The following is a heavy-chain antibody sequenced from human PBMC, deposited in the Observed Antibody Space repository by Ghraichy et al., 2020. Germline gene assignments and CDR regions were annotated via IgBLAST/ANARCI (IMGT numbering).Heavy chain of an antibody. J-gene: IGHJ2*01. Sequence: SETLSLTCTVSGGSISEGHYWTWIRQPPGKGLEWIGYIYSSGGTDYNPSLMGRITMSVDTSKNQISLKLSSVTDADTAVYYCARRSSVDSGWHSNRYFDLWGRGTLATVSS. CDR3: ARRSSVDSGWHSNRYFDL. V-gene: IGHV4-59*08. CDR1: GGSISEGHY. D-gene: IGHD6-19*01. CDR2: IYSSGGT.